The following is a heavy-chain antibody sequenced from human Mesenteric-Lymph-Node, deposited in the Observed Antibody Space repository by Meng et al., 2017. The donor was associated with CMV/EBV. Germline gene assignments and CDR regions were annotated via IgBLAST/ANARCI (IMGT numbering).Heavy chain of an antibody. V-gene: IGHV1-18*04. CDR2: ISAYNGNT. CDR1: TSYG. Sequence: TSYGISWVRQAPGQGLEWMGWISAYNGNTNYAQKLQGRVTMTTDTSTSTAYMELRSLRSDDTAVYYCARWLVAERHYRYYYYYGMDVWGQGTTVTVSS. CDR3: ARWLVAERHYRYYYYYGMDV. J-gene: IGHJ6*02. D-gene: IGHD5-12*01.